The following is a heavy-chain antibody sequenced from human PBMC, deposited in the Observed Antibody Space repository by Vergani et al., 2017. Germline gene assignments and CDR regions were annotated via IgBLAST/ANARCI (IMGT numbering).Heavy chain of an antibody. CDR3: AREGYCTNGVCFTRFDV. V-gene: IGHV4-34*01. CDR2: IRHDGIT. J-gene: IGHJ4*02. D-gene: IGHD2-8*01. CDR1: GGSFNDYW. Sequence: QAQLQQWGAGLLKPSETLSLTFAIHGGSFNDYWWTWIRQPPGKGLGWIGEIRHDGITHYSPSLKSRVTISIDTSTHQFSLNLRSVTAADTAVYYCAREGYCTNGVCFTRFDVWGQGALVTVSS.